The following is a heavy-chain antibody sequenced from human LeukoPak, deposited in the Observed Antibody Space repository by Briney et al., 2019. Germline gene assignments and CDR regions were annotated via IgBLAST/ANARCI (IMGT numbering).Heavy chain of an antibody. D-gene: IGHD3-10*01. Sequence: PGGSLRLSCAASGFTFSTYWMSWVRQAPGKGLEWVANIKQDGSEKHYVDSVKGRFTISRDNTNNSLFLQMDSLRAEDTAFYYCSREDYFGSGSPAYWGQGTLATVSS. CDR3: SREDYFGSGSPAY. CDR2: IKQDGSEK. CDR1: GFTFSTYW. V-gene: IGHV3-7*01. J-gene: IGHJ4*02.